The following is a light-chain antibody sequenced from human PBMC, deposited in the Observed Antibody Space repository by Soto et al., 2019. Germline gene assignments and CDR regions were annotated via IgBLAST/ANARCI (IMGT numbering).Light chain of an antibody. Sequence: QMTQSPSSLSASVGDNVTITCRASQTIRKYLNWYQQKPPKAPKLLIYTASRLHSGVPSRISGSGSETDFTLTINNLQPEAFATYYCQQSYITPPITFGQGTRLEIK. CDR2: TAS. V-gene: IGKV1-39*01. J-gene: IGKJ5*01. CDR3: QQSYITPPIT. CDR1: QTIRKY.